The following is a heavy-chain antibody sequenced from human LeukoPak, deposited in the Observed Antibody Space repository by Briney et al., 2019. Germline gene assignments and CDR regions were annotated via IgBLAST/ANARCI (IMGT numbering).Heavy chain of an antibody. V-gene: IGHV3-48*03. CDR3: AELGITMIGGV. CDR1: GFTFSSYE. Sequence: GGSLRLSCVASGFTFSSYEMNWVRQAPGRGLEWLSYITSSDSTTHYADSVKGRFTISRDNAKNSLYLQMNSLRAEDTAVYYCAELGITMIGGVWGKGTTVTISS. J-gene: IGHJ6*04. CDR2: ITSSDSTT. D-gene: IGHD3-10*02.